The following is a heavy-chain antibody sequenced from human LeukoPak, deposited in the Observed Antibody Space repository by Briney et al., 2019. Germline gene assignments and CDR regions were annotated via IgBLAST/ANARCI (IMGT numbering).Heavy chain of an antibody. J-gene: IGHJ4*02. CDR1: GFTFSNHY. CDR2: SRNKADNYIT. V-gene: IGHV3-72*01. CDR3: ARRYCSGGHCYSDF. D-gene: IGHD2-15*01. Sequence: GGSLRLSRAASGFTFSNHYMDWVRRTPGKGLEWVGRSRNKADNYITEYAASVKGRFTVSRDDSQSSLYLQMNSLKTEDTAVYYCARRYCSGGHCYSDFWGQGTLVTVSS.